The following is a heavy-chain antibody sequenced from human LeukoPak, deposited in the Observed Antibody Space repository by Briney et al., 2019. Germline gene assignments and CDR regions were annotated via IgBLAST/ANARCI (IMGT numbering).Heavy chain of an antibody. J-gene: IGHJ4*02. CDR3: AKDGAAAGNLDY. D-gene: IGHD6-13*01. Sequence: GGSLRLSCAASGFTFSSYAMSWVRQAPGKGLEWVSAISGSGGSTYYADSVKGRFTISRDYSKNTLYLQMNSLRAEDTAVYYCAKDGAAAGNLDYWGQGTLVTVSS. CDR1: GFTFSSYA. CDR2: ISGSGGST. V-gene: IGHV3-23*01.